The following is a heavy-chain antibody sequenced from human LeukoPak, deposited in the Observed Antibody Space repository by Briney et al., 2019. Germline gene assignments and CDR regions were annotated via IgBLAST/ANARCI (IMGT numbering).Heavy chain of an antibody. CDR1: GFTFSSYA. CDR3: ATDIYSSGPRGY. Sequence: GGSLRLSCAASGFTFSSYAMSRVRQAPGKGLEWVSAISGSGGSTYYADSVKGRFTISRDNSKNTLYLQMNSLRAEDTAVYYCATDIYSSGPRGYWGQGTLVTVSS. J-gene: IGHJ4*02. CDR2: ISGSGGST. D-gene: IGHD6-19*01. V-gene: IGHV3-23*01.